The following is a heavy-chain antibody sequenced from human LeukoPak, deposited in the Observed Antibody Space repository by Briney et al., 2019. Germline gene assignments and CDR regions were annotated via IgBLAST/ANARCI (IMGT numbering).Heavy chain of an antibody. V-gene: IGHV7-4-1*02. J-gene: IGHJ6*02. CDR2: INTNTGNP. CDR1: GYTFTSYA. Sequence: GASVKVSCKASGYTFTSYAMNWVRQAPGQGLEWMGWINTNTGNPTYAQGFTGRFVFSLDTSVSTAYLQISSLKAEDTAVYYCARGCSGGSYYSLHSYYYYGMDVWGQGTTVTVSS. CDR3: ARGCSGGSYYSLHSYYYYGMDV. D-gene: IGHD2-15*01.